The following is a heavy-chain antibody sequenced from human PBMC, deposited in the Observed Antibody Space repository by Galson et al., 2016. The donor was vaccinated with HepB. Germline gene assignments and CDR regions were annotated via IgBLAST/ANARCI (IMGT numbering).Heavy chain of an antibody. V-gene: IGHV3-48*01. D-gene: IGHD1-26*01. Sequence: SLRLSCAVSGFTFSTYSMNWVRQAPGKGLEWVSYISGSSTIYYADSVKGRFTISRDNAKNSLFLRMHSLRVEDTAVYYCVRDRRQWVSMGATTRFRERGIDYWGQGTLVTVSS. CDR3: VRDRRQWVSMGATTRFRERGIDY. CDR1: GFTFSTYS. CDR2: ISGSSTI. J-gene: IGHJ4*02.